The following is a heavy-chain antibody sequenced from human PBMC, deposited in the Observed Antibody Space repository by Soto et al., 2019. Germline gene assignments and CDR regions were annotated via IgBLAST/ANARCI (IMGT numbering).Heavy chain of an antibody. D-gene: IGHD1-1*01. J-gene: IGHJ4*02. Sequence: QVHLVQSGAEVKKPGASVKVSCKGSGYGFTTYGITWVRQAPGQGLEWMAWISAHNGNTNYAQKLQGRVTVTRDTSTTTAPTELGSLSSDSPAVDYCASVRYRDYSGQGALLTVAS. V-gene: IGHV1-18*01. CDR2: ISAHNGNT. CDR1: GYGFTTYG. CDR3: ASVRYRDY.